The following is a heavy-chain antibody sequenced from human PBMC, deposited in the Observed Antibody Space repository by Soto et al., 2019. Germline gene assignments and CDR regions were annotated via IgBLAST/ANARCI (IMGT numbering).Heavy chain of an antibody. Sequence: QVQLQESGPGLVKPSETLSLTCTVSGGSISNHYWSWIRQPPGKGLEWIGDIYYNGHTNYNPPLKRPLTMSVDTSKNQISLKLSSVTAADTAVYYCTRANWYSEYWGQGTLVTVSS. CDR2: IYYNGHT. D-gene: IGHD7-27*01. J-gene: IGHJ4*02. CDR3: TRANWYSEY. V-gene: IGHV4-59*11. CDR1: GGSISNHY.